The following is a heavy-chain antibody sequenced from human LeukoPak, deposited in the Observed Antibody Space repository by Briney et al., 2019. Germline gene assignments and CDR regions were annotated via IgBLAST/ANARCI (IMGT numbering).Heavy chain of an antibody. V-gene: IGHV3-49*03. D-gene: IGHD5/OR15-5a*01. CDR2: IRSKAYGGTT. Sequence: HPGGSLRLSCTASGFTFGDYAMSRLRQAPGKGLEWVGFIRSKAYGGTTEYAASVKGRFTISRDDSKSIAYLQMNSLKTEDTAVYYCTRARFYDNYYYYGMDVWGQGTTVTVSS. CDR1: GFTFGDYA. J-gene: IGHJ6*02. CDR3: TRARFYDNYYYYGMDV.